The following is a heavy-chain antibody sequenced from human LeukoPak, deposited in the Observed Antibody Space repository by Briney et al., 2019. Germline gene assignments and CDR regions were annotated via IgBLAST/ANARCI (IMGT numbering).Heavy chain of an antibody. CDR3: ARRGYYDSWGFHLAFDI. CDR2: IYLGDSDT. D-gene: IGHD3-22*01. Sequence: GESLKISCKGSGYSFTSYWIGWVRPMPGKGLEWMGIIYLGDSDTRYSPSFQGQVTISADKSISTAYLQWSSLKASDTAMYYCARRGYYDSWGFHLAFDIWGQGTMVTVSS. CDR1: GYSFTSYW. V-gene: IGHV5-51*01. J-gene: IGHJ3*02.